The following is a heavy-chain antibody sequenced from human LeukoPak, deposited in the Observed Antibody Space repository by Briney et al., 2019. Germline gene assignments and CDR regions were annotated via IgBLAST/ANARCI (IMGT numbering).Heavy chain of an antibody. Sequence: GASVRVSCKASAYTFTGYYMHWVRQAPGQGLERMGWINPDSGVPNSAQTFQGTVTMTRDTSISTASIGVSRLRSDDTAVYYCAREGSGWYGNFDYSGQGSLVTVSS. D-gene: IGHD6-19*01. CDR3: AREGSGWYGNFDY. CDR1: AYTFTGYY. J-gene: IGHJ4*02. V-gene: IGHV1-2*02. CDR2: INPDSGVP.